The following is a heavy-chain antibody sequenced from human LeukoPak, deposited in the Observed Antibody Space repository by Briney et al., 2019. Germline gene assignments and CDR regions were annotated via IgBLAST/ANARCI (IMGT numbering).Heavy chain of an antibody. CDR3: ARRGEYTYNQWFDP. D-gene: IGHD5-18*01. V-gene: IGHV5-51*01. CDR1: GYSFVTYW. J-gene: IGHJ5*02. CDR2: IFPGDSDT. Sequence: GESLKISCEASGYSFVTYWIGWVRQMPGKGLEWVGIIFPGDSDTRYSPSFQGQVTISADKSINTAYLQWSSLQASDTAIYYCARRGEYTYNQWFDPWGQGTLVTVSS.